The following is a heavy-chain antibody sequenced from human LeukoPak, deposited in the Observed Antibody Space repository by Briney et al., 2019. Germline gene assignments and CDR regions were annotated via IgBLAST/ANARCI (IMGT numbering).Heavy chain of an antibody. Sequence: SETLSLTCTVSGGSISSGVFSWTWIRQPPGKGLESFGYIYYNGSTFYNPSLNSRITFSLDTSNNQFSLNLSSVTTADTALYYCARGSLWFGDLSHFDYWGQGTLVTVSS. CDR3: ARGSLWFGDLSHFDY. CDR1: GGSISSGVFS. J-gene: IGHJ4*02. V-gene: IGHV4-30-4*07. D-gene: IGHD3-10*01. CDR2: IYYNGST.